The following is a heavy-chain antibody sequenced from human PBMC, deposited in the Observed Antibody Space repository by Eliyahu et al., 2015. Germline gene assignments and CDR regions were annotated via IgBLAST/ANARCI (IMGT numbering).Heavy chain of an antibody. Sequence: EVQLVESGGAVVQPGGSLRLACAASGFXFDXFAMHWVRQVPGKGLQWVSVISWDGDDANYDADSVKGRFTISRDNSKNSLFLQMNSLRGEDSGFYFCAKDIGRDLVRGDYMDVWGQGTTVTVSS. D-gene: IGHD3-10*01. V-gene: IGHV3-43D*04. J-gene: IGHJ6*02. CDR1: GFXFDXFA. CDR2: ISWDGDDA. CDR3: AKDIGRDLVRGDYMDV.